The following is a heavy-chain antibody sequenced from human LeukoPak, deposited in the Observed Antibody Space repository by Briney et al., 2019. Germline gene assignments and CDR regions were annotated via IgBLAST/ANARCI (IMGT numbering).Heavy chain of an antibody. V-gene: IGHV3-7*01. CDR3: AREARGTRAAFDV. Sequence: GGSPRLSCAASGFTFSSYWMSWVRQAPGKGLEWAANIKEDGTHKYYVGSVRGRFTISRDNAKNSLYLQMNSLRAEDTVIYYCAREARGTRAAFDVWGQGTMVTVFS. D-gene: IGHD2-8*01. CDR1: GFTFSSYW. CDR2: IKEDGTHK. J-gene: IGHJ3*01.